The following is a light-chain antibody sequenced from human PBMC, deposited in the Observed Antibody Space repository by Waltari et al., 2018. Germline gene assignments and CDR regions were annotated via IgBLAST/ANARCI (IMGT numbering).Light chain of an antibody. CDR2: DAS. Sequence: DIQMTQSPSSLSASVGDRVTITCQASQDINNYLNWYQQKPGKAPKLLIYDASSLESGVPSRFSGSGSGTEFTLTISGLQPDDFATYHCQQYKSEYTFGQGTKLEIK. J-gene: IGKJ2*01. V-gene: IGKV1-33*01. CDR1: QDINNY. CDR3: QQYKSEYT.